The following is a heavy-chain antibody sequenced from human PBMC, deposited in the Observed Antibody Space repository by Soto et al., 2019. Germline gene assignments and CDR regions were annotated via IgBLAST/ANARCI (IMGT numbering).Heavy chain of an antibody. CDR1: GFTFSSYG. Sequence: GGSLRLSCAASGFTFSSYGMHWVRQAPGKGLEWVSTVGGSGKTTFYADSVKGRFTISRDNSKNTLYLQMNNLRAEDTAVYYCARANSGTLDYWGQGTLVTVSS. V-gene: IGHV3-23*01. D-gene: IGHD3-10*01. CDR3: ARANSGTLDY. J-gene: IGHJ4*02. CDR2: VGGSGKTT.